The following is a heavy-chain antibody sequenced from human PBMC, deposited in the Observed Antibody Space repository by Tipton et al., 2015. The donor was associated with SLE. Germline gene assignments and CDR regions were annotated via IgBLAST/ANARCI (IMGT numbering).Heavy chain of an antibody. J-gene: IGHJ4*02. CDR1: DDSISSYY. V-gene: IGHV4-59*01. CDR2: IYYSGST. D-gene: IGHD1-26*01. CDR3: ARGRLGDSQHHFDY. Sequence: TLSLTCTVSDDSISSYYWSWIRQPPGKGLEWIGYIYYSGSTNYNPSLKSRVTISVDTSKNQFSLKVSSVTAADTAVYYCARGRLGDSQHHFDYWGQGTLVTVSS.